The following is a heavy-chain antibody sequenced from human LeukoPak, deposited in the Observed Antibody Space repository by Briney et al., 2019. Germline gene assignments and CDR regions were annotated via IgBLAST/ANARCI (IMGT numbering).Heavy chain of an antibody. J-gene: IGHJ3*01. D-gene: IGHD3-16*01. CDR1: GFTFSSYA. CDR3: ARELTGYVWGIQPPDAFDV. CDR2: ISYDGSNK. Sequence: GGSLRLSCAASGFTFSSYAMHWVRQAPGKGLEWVAVISYDGSNKYYADSVKGRFTISRDNAKNSLYLQMNSLRAEDTAVYYCARELTGYVWGIQPPDAFDVWGQGTMVTVSS. V-gene: IGHV3-30*04.